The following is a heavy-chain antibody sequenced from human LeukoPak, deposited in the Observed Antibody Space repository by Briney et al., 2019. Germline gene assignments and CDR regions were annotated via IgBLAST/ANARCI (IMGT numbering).Heavy chain of an antibody. CDR2: IRYDGTNK. V-gene: IGHV3-30*02. D-gene: IGHD3-22*01. CDR3: AKDLGSSSGSVTAFDI. CDR1: GFTFSNYG. Sequence: QAGGSLRLSCAPSGFTFSNYGMHWVRQAPGKGLEWVAFIRYDGTNKYYADSVKGRFTISRDNSKNTLYLQMNSLRAEDTAVYYCAKDLGSSSGSVTAFDIWGQGTMVTVSS. J-gene: IGHJ3*02.